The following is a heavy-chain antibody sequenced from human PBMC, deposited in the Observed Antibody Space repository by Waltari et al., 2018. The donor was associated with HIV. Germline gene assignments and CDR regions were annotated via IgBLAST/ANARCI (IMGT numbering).Heavy chain of an antibody. Sequence: QVQLVESGGGVVQPGRSLRLSCAASGSTFSSYGMQWVRQAPGKGMEWVAVIWYEGSNQYYADSVKGRFSISRDNSKNTLYLQMNILRAEDTAVYFCARRGVLTYYYTMDVWGQGTTVTVSS. CDR2: IWYEGSNQ. J-gene: IGHJ6*02. D-gene: IGHD3-10*01. CDR3: ARRGVLTYYYTMDV. V-gene: IGHV3-33*01. CDR1: GSTFSSYG.